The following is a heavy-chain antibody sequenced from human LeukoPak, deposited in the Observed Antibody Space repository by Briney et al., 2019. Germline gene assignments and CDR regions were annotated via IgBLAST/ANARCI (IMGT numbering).Heavy chain of an antibody. J-gene: IGHJ6*03. CDR3: ARGRRVIGAAAGTPHGGYYHYMDV. V-gene: IGHV4-34*01. D-gene: IGHD6-13*01. Sequence: PSETLSLTCAVYGGSFSGYYWSWIRQPPGKGLEWIGEINHSGSTNYNPSLKSRVTISVDTSKNQFSLRLSSVTAADTAVYYCARGRRVIGAAAGTPHGGYYHYMDVWGKGTTVTVSS. CDR2: INHSGST. CDR1: GGSFSGYY.